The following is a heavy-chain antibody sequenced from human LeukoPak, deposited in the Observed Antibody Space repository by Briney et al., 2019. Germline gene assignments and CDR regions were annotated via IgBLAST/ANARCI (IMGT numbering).Heavy chain of an antibody. CDR2: IIPIFGTA. CDR3: ARVQSLGIFVGGYFDY. CDR1: GYTFTSYN. D-gene: IGHD7-27*01. J-gene: IGHJ4*02. Sequence: ASVKVSCKASGYTFTSYNINWVRQAPGQGLEWMGGIIPIFGTANYAQKFQGRVTITADESTSTAYMELSSLRSEDTAVYYCARVQSLGIFVGGYFDYWGQGTLVTVSS. V-gene: IGHV1-69*13.